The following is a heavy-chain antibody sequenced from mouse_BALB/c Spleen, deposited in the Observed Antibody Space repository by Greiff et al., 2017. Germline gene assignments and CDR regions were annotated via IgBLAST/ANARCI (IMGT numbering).Heavy chain of an antibody. J-gene: IGHJ3*01. CDR3: AREGVGPSAY. CDR1: GYAFTNYL. V-gene: IGHV1-54*01. Sequence: QVQLQQSGAELVRPGTSVKVSCKASGYAFTNYLIEWVKQRPGQGLEWIGVINPGSGGTNYNEKFKGKATLTADKSSSTAYMQLSSLTSDDSAVYYCAREGVGPSAYWGQGTLVTVSA. CDR2: INPGSGGT.